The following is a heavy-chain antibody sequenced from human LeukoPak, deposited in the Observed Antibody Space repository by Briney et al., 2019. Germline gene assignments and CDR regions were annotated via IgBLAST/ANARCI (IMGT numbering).Heavy chain of an antibody. CDR1: GFTFSSYG. CDR3: AKDQNYFDY. Sequence: GGSLRLSCAASGFTFSSYGMHWVRQAPGKGLEWVAVISYDGSNKYYADSVKGRFTISRDNSKNTLYLQMNSLRAEDTAVYYCAKDQNYFDYWGQGTLVTVSS. J-gene: IGHJ4*02. V-gene: IGHV3-30*18. CDR2: ISYDGSNK.